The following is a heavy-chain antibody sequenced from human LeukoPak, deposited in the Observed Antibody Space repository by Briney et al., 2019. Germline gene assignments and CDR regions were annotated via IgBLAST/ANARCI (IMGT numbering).Heavy chain of an antibody. Sequence: ASVKVSCKASGYTFTSYYMHWVRQAPGQGLEWMGIINLSGGSTSYAQKFQGRVTMTRDTSTSTVYMELSSLRSEDTAVDYCARDTYCSGGSCYSGYFDYWGQGTLVTVSS. CDR2: INLSGGST. CDR3: ARDTYCSGGSCYSGYFDY. V-gene: IGHV1-46*01. CDR1: GYTFTSYY. D-gene: IGHD2-15*01. J-gene: IGHJ4*02.